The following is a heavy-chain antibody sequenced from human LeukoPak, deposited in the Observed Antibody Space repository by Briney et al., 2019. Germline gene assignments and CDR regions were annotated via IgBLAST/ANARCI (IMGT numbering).Heavy chain of an antibody. Sequence: PGGSLRLSCAASGFSFSTQRMHWVRQAPGKGLEWVSAISNNGGYTYYADSVQGRFTISRDNSKSTLCLQMNSLRAEDTAVYYCAKQLGYCSDGSCYFPYWGQGTLVTVSS. CDR1: GFSFSTQR. V-gene: IGHV3-23*01. J-gene: IGHJ4*02. CDR3: AKQLGYCSDGSCYFPY. D-gene: IGHD2-15*01. CDR2: ISNNGGYT.